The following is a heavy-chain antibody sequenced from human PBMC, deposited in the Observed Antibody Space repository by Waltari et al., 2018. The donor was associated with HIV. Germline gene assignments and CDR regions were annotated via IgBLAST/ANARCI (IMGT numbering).Heavy chain of an antibody. CDR3: AKNRAQITTDPDLDA. CDR1: GFTFSDFA. V-gene: IGHV3-43D*03. J-gene: IGHJ6*02. D-gene: IGHD1-1*01. CDR2: ILWDGSGS. Sequence: EVRLVESGGVVVQPGGSLRLSCAASGFTFSDFAIQWVRQRPGKGLEWVALILWDGSGSYYAESLRGRVTISRDNDKNVLYLDMNSLTAEDSASYHCAKNRAQITTDPDLDAWGQGTTVTVSS.